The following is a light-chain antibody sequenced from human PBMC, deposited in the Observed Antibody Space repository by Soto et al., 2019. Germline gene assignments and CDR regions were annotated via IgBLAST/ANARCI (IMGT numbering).Light chain of an antibody. Sequence: EIVLTQSPGTLSLSPGERATLSCRASQSVSSSYFAWYQQRFGQAPRLLIYGASSRATGIPDRFSGSGSGTDFALTLSRLEPEDFAVYYCQQYGSSSWTFGQGTKVEI. CDR1: QSVSSSY. CDR2: GAS. CDR3: QQYGSSSWT. V-gene: IGKV3-20*01. J-gene: IGKJ1*01.